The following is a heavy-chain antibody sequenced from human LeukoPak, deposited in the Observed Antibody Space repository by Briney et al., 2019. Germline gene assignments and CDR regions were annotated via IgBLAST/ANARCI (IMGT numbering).Heavy chain of an antibody. CDR3: AKYYYDSSGLSRHFDY. D-gene: IGHD3-22*01. CDR2: ISGSGGST. J-gene: IGHJ4*02. CDR1: GFTFSSYA. Sequence: PGGSLRLSCAASGFTFSSYAMSWVRQAPGKGLEWVSAISGSGGSTYYADSVKGRFTISRDNSKNTLYLQMNSLRAEDTAVYYCAKYYYDSSGLSRHFDYWGQGTLVTVPS. V-gene: IGHV3-23*01.